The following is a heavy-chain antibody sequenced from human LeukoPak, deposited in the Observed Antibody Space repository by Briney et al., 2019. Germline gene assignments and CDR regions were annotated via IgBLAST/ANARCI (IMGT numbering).Heavy chain of an antibody. J-gene: IGHJ4*02. CDR1: GYTFTGYY. D-gene: IGHD3-22*01. CDR2: INPNSGGT. Sequence: ASVKVSCKASGYTFTGYYMHWVRQAPGQGLEWMGWINPNSGGTNYAQKFQGRVTMTRDTSISTAYMELSRLRSDDTAVYYCARPDYYDSSGYYDYWGQGTLATVSS. CDR3: ARPDYYDSSGYYDY. V-gene: IGHV1-2*02.